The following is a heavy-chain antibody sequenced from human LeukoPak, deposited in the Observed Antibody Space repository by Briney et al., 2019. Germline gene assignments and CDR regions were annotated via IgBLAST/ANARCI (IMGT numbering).Heavy chain of an antibody. V-gene: IGHV3-64D*06. J-gene: IGHJ3*02. Sequence: PGGSLRLSCSASGFTFSTYAMHWVREAPGKGLEYVSGISSNGVSTYYADSVKGRFTISRDNSKNTLYLQMSSLRVEDTAVYYCVKDHDWGAFHIWGQGTMVTVSS. D-gene: IGHD7-27*01. CDR2: ISSNGVST. CDR3: VKDHDWGAFHI. CDR1: GFTFSTYA.